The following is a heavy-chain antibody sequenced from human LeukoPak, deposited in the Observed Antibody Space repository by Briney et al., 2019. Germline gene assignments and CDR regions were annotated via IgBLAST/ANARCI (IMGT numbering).Heavy chain of an antibody. J-gene: IGHJ6*03. CDR2: ISSSSSTI. CDR1: GFTFSSYS. D-gene: IGHD6-13*01. CDR3: ARGGYSSSWYRYYYMAV. V-gene: IGHV3-48*01. Sequence: PWGSLRLSCAASGFTFSSYSMNWVRQAPGKGLEWVAYISSSSSTIYYAYPVKGRFTISRANSKNSLYLQMNPLRAEDTAVYYCARGGYSSSWYRYYYMAVWGKGTPVTVSS.